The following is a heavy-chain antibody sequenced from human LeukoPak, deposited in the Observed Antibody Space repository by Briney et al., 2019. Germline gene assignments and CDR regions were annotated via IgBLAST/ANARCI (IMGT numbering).Heavy chain of an antibody. J-gene: IGHJ5*02. CDR2: ISGTGGTT. V-gene: IGHV3-23*01. CDR1: GFTFSSFG. D-gene: IGHD6-13*01. Sequence: PGGSLRLSCAVSGFTFSSFGMSWVRQAPGKGLEWVSVISGTGGTTYYADSVKGRFTISRDNSKNTLYLQMNSLRAEDTAVYYCAHPTEYSSSWYGNWFDPWGQGTLVTVSS. CDR3: AHPTEYSSSWYGNWFDP.